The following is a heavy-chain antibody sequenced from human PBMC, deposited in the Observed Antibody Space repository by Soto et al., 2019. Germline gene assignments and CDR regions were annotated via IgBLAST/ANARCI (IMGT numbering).Heavy chain of an antibody. V-gene: IGHV3-11*06. CDR3: ARSGDNYNVLDY. CDR1: GFTFSDYY. J-gene: IGHJ4*02. CDR2: SSNSGTYT. Sequence: GGSLRLSCAGSGFTFSDYYMSWVRQAPGKGLEWLSYSSNSGTYTKYAGSVKGRFSISRDNAKNSLHLQINSLRGEDTAVYYCARSGDNYNVLDYWGQGTPVTVSS. D-gene: IGHD3-10*02.